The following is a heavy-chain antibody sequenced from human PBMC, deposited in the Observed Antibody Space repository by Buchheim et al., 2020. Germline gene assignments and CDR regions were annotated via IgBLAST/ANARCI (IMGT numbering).Heavy chain of an antibody. V-gene: IGHV3-21*01. CDR3: ARDGQIAAAGFYYYYGMDV. J-gene: IGHJ6*01. Sequence: EVQLVESGGGLVKPGGSLRLSCAASGFTFSSYSMNWVRQAPGKGLEWVSSISSSSSYIYYADSLKGRFTISRDNAKNSMYLQMNSLRAEDTAVYYCARDGQIAAAGFYYYYGMDVWGQGTT. CDR1: GFTFSSYS. CDR2: ISSSSSYI. D-gene: IGHD6-13*01.